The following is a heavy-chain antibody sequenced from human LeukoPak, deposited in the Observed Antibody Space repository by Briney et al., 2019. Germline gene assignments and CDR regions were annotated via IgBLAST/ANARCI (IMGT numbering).Heavy chain of an antibody. D-gene: IGHD4-11*01. CDR1: GDSISSHY. J-gene: IGHJ6*03. CDR3: ARLKGDYSYYYYYMDV. Sequence: SETLSLTCTLSGDSISSHYWSWIRQPPGKGLEWIGYVYYGVNTNYNPSLKSRVTISVDTSKNQFSLRLKSVTAADRAVYYCARLKGDYSYYYYYMDVWGKGTTCTVSS. CDR2: VYYGVNT. V-gene: IGHV4-59*11.